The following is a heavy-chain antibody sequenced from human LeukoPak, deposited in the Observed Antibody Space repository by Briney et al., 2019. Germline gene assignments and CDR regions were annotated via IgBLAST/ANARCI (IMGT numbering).Heavy chain of an antibody. D-gene: IGHD7-27*01. CDR1: GFPLSSYW. V-gene: IGHV3-74*01. Sequence: GGSLRLSCAASGFPLSSYWMHWVRQTAGKGLVCVSRINSGGSGTSYAASVEGRFTISRDNAKNILYLQMNSLRAEATALYYCATSLGPLTEYWGQGTLVTVSS. J-gene: IGHJ4*02. CDR2: INSGGSGT. CDR3: ATSLGPLTEY.